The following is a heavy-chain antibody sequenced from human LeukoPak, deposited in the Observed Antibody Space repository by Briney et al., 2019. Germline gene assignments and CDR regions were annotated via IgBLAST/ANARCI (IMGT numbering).Heavy chain of an antibody. Sequence: ASVKVSCKASGGTFSSYAISWVRQAPGQGLEWMGRIIPILGIANYAQKFQGRVTITADKSTSTAYMELSSLRSEDTAVYYCARGREYSGSYYSDYWGQGTLVTVSS. J-gene: IGHJ4*02. CDR1: GGTFSSYA. CDR2: IIPILGIA. V-gene: IGHV1-69*04. D-gene: IGHD1-26*01. CDR3: ARGREYSGSYYSDY.